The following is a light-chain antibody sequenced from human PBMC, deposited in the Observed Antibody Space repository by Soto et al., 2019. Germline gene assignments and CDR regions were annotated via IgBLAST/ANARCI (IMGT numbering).Light chain of an antibody. CDR1: SSDVGGYNY. V-gene: IGLV2-14*01. CDR3: SSYTSSRTFWV. J-gene: IGLJ3*02. CDR2: EVS. Sequence: QSALTQPASVSGSPGQSITISCTGTSSDVGGYNYVSWYQQHPGKAPKLMIYEVSNRPSGVSNRFSGSKSGNTASLTISGLQAEDEAEYYCSSYTSSRTFWVFGGGTKVTVL.